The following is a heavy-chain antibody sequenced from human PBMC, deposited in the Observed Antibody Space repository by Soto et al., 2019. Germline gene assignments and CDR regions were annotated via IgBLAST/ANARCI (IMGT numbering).Heavy chain of an antibody. V-gene: IGHV1-18*01. CDR3: ARVVATISRNWFDP. CDR1: GYTFTSYG. D-gene: IGHD5-12*01. J-gene: IGHJ5*02. CDR2: ISAYNGNT. Sequence: QVQLVQSGAEVKKPGASVKVSCKASGYTFTSYGISWVREAPGQGPEWRGWISAYNGNTNYAQKLQGRVTMTTDTSTSTAYMELSSLRSDDTAVYYCARVVATISRNWFDPWGQGTLVTVSS.